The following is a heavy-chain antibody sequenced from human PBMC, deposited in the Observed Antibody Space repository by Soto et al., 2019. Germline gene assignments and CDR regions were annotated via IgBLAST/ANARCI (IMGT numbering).Heavy chain of an antibody. CDR3: AKAHGIVVAGSSFDY. CDR2: IYHGGTT. V-gene: IGHV4-38-2*02. J-gene: IGHJ4*03. CDR1: GYSISSDSY. D-gene: IGHD6-19*01. Sequence: KPSETLSLTCTVSGYSISSDSYWGWIRPPPGKGPEWFASIYHGGTTFYNPSLKSRATVSVDKSNNQFSLKLRSVTAADTAVYYCAKAHGIVVAGSSFDYWGHGTLVTVSS.